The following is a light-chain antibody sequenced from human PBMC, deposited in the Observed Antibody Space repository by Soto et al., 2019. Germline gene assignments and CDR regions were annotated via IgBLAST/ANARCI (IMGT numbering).Light chain of an antibody. CDR1: QTISFY. CDR2: ATS. V-gene: IGKV1-39*01. CDR3: QQSFSTPHT. Sequence: IQMTQSPSSLSASVGDTVTITCRASQTISFYLNWYQQKPGRTPNLLIYATSSLQSGVPSRFDGSGSGTEFTLTISSLQPDAFATYYFQQSFSTPHTFGQGTKLELK. J-gene: IGKJ2*01.